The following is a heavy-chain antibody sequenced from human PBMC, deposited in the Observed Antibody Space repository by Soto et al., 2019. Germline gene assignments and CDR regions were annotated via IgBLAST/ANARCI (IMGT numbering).Heavy chain of an antibody. J-gene: IGHJ4*02. CDR2: IYYSGST. CDR1: GGSISSYY. D-gene: IGHD6-13*01. V-gene: IGHV4-59*01. CDR3: ARDSRWSLDY. Sequence: PSETLSLTCTVSGGSISSYYWSWIRQPPGRGLEWIGYIYYSGSTNYNPSLRSRVTISVDTSKNQFSLKLSSVTAADTAVYYCARDSRWSLDYWGQGTLVTVSS.